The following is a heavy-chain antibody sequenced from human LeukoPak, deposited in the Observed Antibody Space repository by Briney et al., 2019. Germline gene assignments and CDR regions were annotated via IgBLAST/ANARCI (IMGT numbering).Heavy chain of an antibody. CDR3: ARDDIVVVPAAISFDY. CDR1: GFTFSSYA. Sequence: GGSLRLSCAASGFTFSSYAMSWVRQAPGKGLEWVSAISGSGGSTYYADSVKGRFTISRDNSKNTLYLQMNSLRAGDTAVYYCARDDIVVVPAAISFDYWGQGTLVTVSS. CDR2: ISGSGGST. J-gene: IGHJ4*02. D-gene: IGHD2-2*01. V-gene: IGHV3-23*01.